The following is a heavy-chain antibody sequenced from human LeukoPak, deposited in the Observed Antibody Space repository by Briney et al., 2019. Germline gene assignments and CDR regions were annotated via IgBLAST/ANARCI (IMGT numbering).Heavy chain of an antibody. CDR2: INIDGTTT. V-gene: IGHV3-74*01. J-gene: IGHJ4*02. CDR1: GFTFTNHW. Sequence: GGSLRLSCAASGFTFTNHWMHWVRQAPGKGLVWVSRINIDGTTTNYADSVKGRFTISRDNSKNTLYLQMNSLRAEDTAVYYCASTSGWYEPIDYWGQGTLVTVSS. CDR3: ASTSGWYEPIDY. D-gene: IGHD6-19*01.